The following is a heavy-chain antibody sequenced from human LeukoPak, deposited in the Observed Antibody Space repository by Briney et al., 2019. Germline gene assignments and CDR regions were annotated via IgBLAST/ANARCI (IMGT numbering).Heavy chain of an antibody. J-gene: IGHJ4*02. V-gene: IGHV3-23*01. CDR3: AKMVHTEQWLVPFDY. Sequence: QPGGSLRLSCAASGFPFSNFAMNWVRQAPGKGLEWVSTISGSGGSTYYADSVKGRFTISRDNSKNTLYLQMNSLRAEDTAVYYCAKMVHTEQWLVPFDYWGQGTLVTVSS. D-gene: IGHD6-19*01. CDR1: GFPFSNFA. CDR2: ISGSGGST.